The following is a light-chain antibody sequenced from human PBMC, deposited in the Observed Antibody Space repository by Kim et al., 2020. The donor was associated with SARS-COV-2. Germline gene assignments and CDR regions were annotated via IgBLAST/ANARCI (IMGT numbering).Light chain of an antibody. CDR1: TGAVTSGYY. CDR2: RTD. J-gene: IGLJ1*01. V-gene: IGLV7-43*01. CDR3: LLYFGDAQHYV. Sequence: QAVVTQESSLTVSPGGTVTLTCSSNTGAVTSGYYPNWFQQRPGQAPRSLIYRTDNKHSWTPARFSGSLLGGKAALTLSGVQPEDEADYYCLLYFGDAQHYVFGTGTKVTVL.